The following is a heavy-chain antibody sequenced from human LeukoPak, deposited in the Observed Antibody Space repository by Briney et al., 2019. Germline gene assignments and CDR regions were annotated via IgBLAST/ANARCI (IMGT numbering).Heavy chain of an antibody. Sequence: SVKVSCKASGYTFTSYGISWVRQAPGRGLEWMGGIIPIFGTANYAQKFQGRVTIAADESTSTAYMELSSLRSEDTAVYYCARGEIGVMIMGYPFFDYWGQGTLVTVPS. CDR3: ARGEIGVMIMGYPFFDY. D-gene: IGHD3-16*01. J-gene: IGHJ4*02. CDR1: GYTFTSYG. V-gene: IGHV1-69*13. CDR2: IIPIFGTA.